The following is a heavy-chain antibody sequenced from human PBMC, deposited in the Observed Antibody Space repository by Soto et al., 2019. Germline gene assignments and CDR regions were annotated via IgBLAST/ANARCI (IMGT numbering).Heavy chain of an antibody. J-gene: IGHJ5*02. CDR3: VKDFEVALRGIFAH. D-gene: IGHD3-10*01. CDR1: GFSFSSHA. V-gene: IGHV3-64D*08. CDR2: ITSDGGAT. Sequence: VQLVQSGGGVVQPGGSLRLSCSASGFSFSSHAMHWVRQAPGKGLEYVSSITSDGGATHYADSVKGRSTISRDNSRNILYLEMSILRPEDTAVYYWVKDFEVALRGIFAHWGQGTLVTVSS.